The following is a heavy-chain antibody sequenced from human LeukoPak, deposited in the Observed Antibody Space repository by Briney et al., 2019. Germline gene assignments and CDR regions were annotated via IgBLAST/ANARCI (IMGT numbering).Heavy chain of an antibody. CDR3: ARGEVLGY. V-gene: IGHV3-53*01. Sequence: GGSLRLSCGASGFTFSSNAMSWVRQAPGKGLEWVSVIYSGGSTYYADSVKGRFTISRDNSKNTLYLQMNSLRAEDTAVYYCARGEVLGYWGQGTLVTVSS. J-gene: IGHJ4*02. D-gene: IGHD4/OR15-4a*01. CDR1: GFTFSSNA. CDR2: IYSGGST.